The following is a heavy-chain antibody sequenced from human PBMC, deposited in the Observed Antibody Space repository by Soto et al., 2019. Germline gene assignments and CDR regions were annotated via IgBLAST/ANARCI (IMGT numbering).Heavy chain of an antibody. J-gene: IGHJ4*02. Sequence: SVKVSCKASGGTFSNSVISWVRQAPGQGLEWMGGIIPIFGTANYAQNFQGRVTIIADDSTSTAYLELASLKASDTAMYYCATQIGLHGVSRYFDYWGQGTLVTVSS. V-gene: IGHV1-69*13. CDR3: ATQIGLHGVSRYFDY. D-gene: IGHD3-9*01. CDR1: GGTFSNSV. CDR2: IIPIFGTA.